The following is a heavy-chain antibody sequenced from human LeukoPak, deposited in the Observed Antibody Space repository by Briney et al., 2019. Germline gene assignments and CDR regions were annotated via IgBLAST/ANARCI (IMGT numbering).Heavy chain of an antibody. Sequence: SETLSLTCTVSGGSISGYYWSWIRQSPGRALEWIGYIYVSGATRYNPSLESRVSISEDTSKNQFSLRLSSVTAADTAVYFCARHPPEYYDSSGFAFDRWGQGTMVTVSS. D-gene: IGHD3-22*01. CDR3: ARHPPEYYDSSGFAFDR. V-gene: IGHV4-59*08. CDR1: GGSISGYY. CDR2: IYVSGAT. J-gene: IGHJ3*01.